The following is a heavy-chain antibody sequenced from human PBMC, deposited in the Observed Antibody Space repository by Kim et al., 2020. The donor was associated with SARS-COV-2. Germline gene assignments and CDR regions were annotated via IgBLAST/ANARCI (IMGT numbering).Heavy chain of an antibody. CDR2: IWYDGSNK. V-gene: IGHV3-33*01. D-gene: IGHD2-2*01. J-gene: IGHJ3*02. CDR3: ARGQGGVGCSSTSCNDAFDI. CDR1: GFTFSSYG. Sequence: GGSLRLSCAASGFTFSSYGMHWVRQAPGKGLEWVAVIWYDGSNKYYADSVKGRFTIYRDNSKNTLYLQMNSLRAEDTAVYYCARGQGGVGCSSTSCNDAFDIRRNGTIVTVSS.